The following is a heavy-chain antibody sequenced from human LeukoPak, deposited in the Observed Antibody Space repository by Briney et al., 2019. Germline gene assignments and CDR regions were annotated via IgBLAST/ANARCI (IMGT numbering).Heavy chain of an antibody. Sequence: GGSLRLSCAASGFTFSNYWMHWVRQAPGKGLVWVSRISTDGSTTTYADSVKGRFTISRDNAKNSLYLQMNSLRAEDTAVYYCARDEDPTYYEDWGQGTLVTVSS. CDR1: GFTFSNYW. CDR2: ISTDGSTT. J-gene: IGHJ4*02. V-gene: IGHV3-74*01. CDR3: ARDEDPTYYED.